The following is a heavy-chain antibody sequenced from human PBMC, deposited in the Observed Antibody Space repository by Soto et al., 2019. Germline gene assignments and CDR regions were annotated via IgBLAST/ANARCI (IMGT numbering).Heavy chain of an antibody. J-gene: IGHJ3*02. Sequence: QVQLRESGPGLVKPSETLSLTCTVSSGSIGTYFWSWIRQPPGKGLEWIGYIYYSGTTNYNPSLQSRVTIFLDTSKNKFSLRLSSVTAADTAVYYCARGRGGTYDAFDIWGQGTLVTVSS. CDR3: ARGRGGTYDAFDI. D-gene: IGHD1-26*01. V-gene: IGHV4-59*01. CDR2: IYYSGTT. CDR1: SGSIGTYF.